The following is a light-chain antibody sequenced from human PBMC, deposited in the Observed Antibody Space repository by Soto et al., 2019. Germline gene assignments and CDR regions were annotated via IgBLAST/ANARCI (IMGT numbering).Light chain of an antibody. Sequence: QSALTQPASVSGSPGQSITISCTGTSSDVDGYNYVSWYQYHPGKAPKLMIYDVNNRPSGVSNRFPGSKSGNTASLTISGLQAEDEADYYCSSFTISRNTVIFGGGPSSPS. J-gene: IGLJ2*01. CDR2: DVN. CDR1: SSDVDGYNY. V-gene: IGLV2-14*01. CDR3: SSFTISRNTVI.